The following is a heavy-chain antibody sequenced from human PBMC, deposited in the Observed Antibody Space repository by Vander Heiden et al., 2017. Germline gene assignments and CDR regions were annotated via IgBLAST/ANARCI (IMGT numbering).Heavy chain of an antibody. V-gene: IGHV1-69*01. CDR3: TRALRYYYDSSGYYWGY. Sequence: QVQLVQSGAEVKKPGSSVKVSCKASGGTFSSYAIRWVRQAPGQGLEWMGGIIPIFGTANYAQKFQGRVTITADESTSTAYMELSSLRSEDTAVYYCTRALRYYYDSSGYYWGYWGQGTLVTVSS. CDR2: IIPIFGTA. D-gene: IGHD3-22*01. CDR1: GGTFSSYA. J-gene: IGHJ4*02.